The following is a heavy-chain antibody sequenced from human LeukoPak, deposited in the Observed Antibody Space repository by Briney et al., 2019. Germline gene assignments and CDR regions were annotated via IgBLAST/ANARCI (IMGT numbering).Heavy chain of an antibody. J-gene: IGHJ2*01. Sequence: GRTLRLSCAASGFTFSSYGMHWVRQAPGKGLEWVAVISYDGSNKYYADSVRGRFTISRYNSKNTLYLQMNILRAEDTAVYYCAQDRASSGSWYFDLWGRGTLVTVSS. V-gene: IGHV3-30*18. D-gene: IGHD2-15*01. CDR1: GFTFSSYG. CDR2: ISYDGSNK. CDR3: AQDRASSGSWYFDL.